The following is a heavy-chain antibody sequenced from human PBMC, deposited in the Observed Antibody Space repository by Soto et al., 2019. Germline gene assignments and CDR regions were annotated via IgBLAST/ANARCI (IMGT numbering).Heavy chain of an antibody. Sequence: QVQLQESGPGLVKPSGTLSLTCAVSGGSISSSNWWSWVRQPPGKGLEWIGEIYHSGSTNYNPTLKSRFTISVDKYKDQFSLMLSSVAGADTAVYYCARGRYYYDSSGFAPPVNWFDPWGQGTLVTVSS. CDR1: GGSISSSNW. J-gene: IGHJ5*02. D-gene: IGHD3-22*01. CDR3: ARGRYYYDSSGFAPPVNWFDP. CDR2: IYHSGST. V-gene: IGHV4-4*02.